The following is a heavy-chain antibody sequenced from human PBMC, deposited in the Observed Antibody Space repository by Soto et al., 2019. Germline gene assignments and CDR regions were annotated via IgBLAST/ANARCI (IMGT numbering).Heavy chain of an antibody. CDR2: ISYDGSNK. Sequence: GGSLRLSCAASGFTFSSYAMHWVRQAPGKGLEWVAVISYDGSNKYYADSVKGRFTISRDNSKNTLYLQMNSLRAEDTAVYYCAREAVSYLMDYYYYGMDVWGQGTTVTVSS. V-gene: IGHV3-30-3*01. CDR1: GFTFSSYA. CDR3: AREAVSYLMDYYYYGMDV. J-gene: IGHJ6*02. D-gene: IGHD3-10*01.